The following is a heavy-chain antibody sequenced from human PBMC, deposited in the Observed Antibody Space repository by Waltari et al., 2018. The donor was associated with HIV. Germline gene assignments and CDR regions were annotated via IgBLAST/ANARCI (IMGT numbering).Heavy chain of an antibody. CDR3: ARPLYSSSWYGGMDV. J-gene: IGHJ6*02. V-gene: IGHV3-30*04. CDR1: GFTCSSYA. Sequence: QVQLVESGGGVVQPGRSLRLSRAASGFTCSSYAMHWVRQAPGKGLEWVAVISYDGSNKYYADSVKGRFTISRDNSKNTLYLQMNSLRAEDTAVYYCARPLYSSSWYGGMDVWGQGTTVTVSS. D-gene: IGHD6-13*01. CDR2: ISYDGSNK.